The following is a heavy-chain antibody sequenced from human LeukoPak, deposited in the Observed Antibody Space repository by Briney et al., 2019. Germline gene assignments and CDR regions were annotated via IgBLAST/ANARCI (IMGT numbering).Heavy chain of an antibody. V-gene: IGHV3-23*01. CDR1: GFTFRSYA. CDR3: AKDLKLFVARIALDY. CDR2: ISGSGDST. Sequence: GGSLRLSCAVSGFTFRSYAMSWVRQAPGKGLEWVSGISGSGDSTYYTDSVKGRFTISRDNSKNTLYLQMSSLRAEDTAVYYCAKDLKLFVARIALDYWGQGTLVTVSS. J-gene: IGHJ4*02. D-gene: IGHD3-10*01.